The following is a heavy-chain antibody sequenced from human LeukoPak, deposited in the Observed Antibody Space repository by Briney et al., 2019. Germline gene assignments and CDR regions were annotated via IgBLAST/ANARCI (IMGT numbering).Heavy chain of an antibody. CDR2: IYSGGST. J-gene: IGHJ2*01. CDR3: AREGIYCSGGSCYSGPFDL. V-gene: IGHV3-53*01. CDR1: GFTVSSNY. Sequence: GGSLRLSCAASGFTVSSNYMSWVRQAPGKGLEWVSVIYSGGSTYYADSVKGRFTISRDNSKNTLYLQMNSLRAEDTAVYYCAREGIYCSGGSCYSGPFDLWGRGTLVTVSS. D-gene: IGHD2-15*01.